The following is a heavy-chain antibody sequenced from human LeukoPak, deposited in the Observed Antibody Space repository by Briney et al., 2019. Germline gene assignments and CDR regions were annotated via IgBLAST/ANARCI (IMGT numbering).Heavy chain of an antibody. V-gene: IGHV3-21*04. Sequence: GGSLRLSCAASGFTFSSYSMNWVRQAPGKGLEWVSSISTGSSYIYYADSVKGRFTISRDNAKNSLYLQMNSLRAEDTAVYYCAKDPTDFDSSGQTYFDYWGQGSLVTVSS. D-gene: IGHD3-22*01. J-gene: IGHJ4*02. CDR2: ISTGSSYI. CDR3: AKDPTDFDSSGQTYFDY. CDR1: GFTFSSYS.